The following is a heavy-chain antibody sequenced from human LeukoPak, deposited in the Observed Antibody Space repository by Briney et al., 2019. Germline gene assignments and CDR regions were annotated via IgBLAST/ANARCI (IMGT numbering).Heavy chain of an antibody. D-gene: IGHD3-10*01. CDR3: ARHILLWFGPTGMDV. J-gene: IGHJ6*02. CDR1: GGSISSYY. Sequence: SETLSLTCTVSGGSISSYYWSWIRQPPGKGLEWIGYIYYSGSTKYNPSPKSRVTISVDTSKNQFSLKLSSVTAADTAVYYCARHILLWFGPTGMDVWGQGTTVTVSS. CDR2: IYYSGST. V-gene: IGHV4-59*08.